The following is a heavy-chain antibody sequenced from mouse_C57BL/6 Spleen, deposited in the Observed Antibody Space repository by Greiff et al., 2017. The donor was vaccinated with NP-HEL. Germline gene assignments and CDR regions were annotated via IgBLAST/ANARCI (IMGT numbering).Heavy chain of an antibody. CDR1: GYTFTDYY. J-gene: IGHJ4*01. V-gene: IGHV1-26*01. CDR3: AREEDYAMDY. CDR2: INPNNGGT. Sequence: VQLQQSGPELVKPGASVKISCKASGYTFTDYYMNWVKQSHGKSLEWIGDINPNNGGTSYNQKFKGKATLTVDKSTSTAYMELRSRTSEDSAVYYCAREEDYAMDYWGQGTSVTVSS.